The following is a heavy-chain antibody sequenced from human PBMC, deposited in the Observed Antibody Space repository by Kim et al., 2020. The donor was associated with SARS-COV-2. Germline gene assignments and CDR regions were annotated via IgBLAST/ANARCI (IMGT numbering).Heavy chain of an antibody. Sequence: GGSLRLSCTASGFTVSNNYMSWVRQVPGKCLEWVSVIYSGGSTYYADSVKGRFTTSRANSTNRLYLLMNSLRAEDTAVYYCARVPMITFGGVTDGMDVWGQGTTVTVSS. V-gene: IGHV3-66*01. D-gene: IGHD3-16*01. CDR2: IYSGGST. CDR3: ARVPMITFGGVTDGMDV. CDR1: GFTVSNNY. J-gene: IGHJ6*02.